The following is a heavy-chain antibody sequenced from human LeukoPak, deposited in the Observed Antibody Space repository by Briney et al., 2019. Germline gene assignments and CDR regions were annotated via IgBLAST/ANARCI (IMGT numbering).Heavy chain of an antibody. CDR3: ARDRARGSDSSGYYVDY. CDR1: GYTFTSYG. Sequence: ASVKVSCKASGYTFTSYGISWVRQAPGQGLEWMGWISAYNGNTNYAQKLQGRVTMTTDTSTSTAYMELRSLRSDDTAVYYCARDRARGSDSSGYYVDYWGQGTLVTVSS. V-gene: IGHV1-18*01. D-gene: IGHD3-22*01. J-gene: IGHJ4*02. CDR2: ISAYNGNT.